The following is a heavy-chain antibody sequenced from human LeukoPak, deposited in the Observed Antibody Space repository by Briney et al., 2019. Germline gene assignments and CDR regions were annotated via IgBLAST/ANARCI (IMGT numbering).Heavy chain of an antibody. J-gene: IGHJ6*04. Sequence: SGGSLRLSCAASGFTFSSYSMNWVRQAPGKGLEWVSSITAISSYIYYADSVKGRFTISRDNAKNSLYLQMNSLRAEDTAVYYCAELGITMIGGVWGKGTTVTISS. CDR1: GFTFSSYS. V-gene: IGHV3-21*01. D-gene: IGHD3-10*02. CDR2: ITAISSYI. CDR3: AELGITMIGGV.